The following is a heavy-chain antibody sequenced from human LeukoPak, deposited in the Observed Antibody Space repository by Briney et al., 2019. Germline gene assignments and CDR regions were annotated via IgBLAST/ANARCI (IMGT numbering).Heavy chain of an antibody. D-gene: IGHD3-16*01. Sequence: GGSLRLSCSAFEFSFSLSTMSWVRQAAGKGLEWVAKMKEDGSDENYVDSVKGRFTISRDNSKNSLYLQMNSLRPEDTAVYFCVVGGAGGGYFPNWGQGSLVIVS. CDR1: EFSFSLST. J-gene: IGHJ1*01. CDR2: MKEDGSDE. V-gene: IGHV3-7*01. CDR3: VVGGAGGGYFPN.